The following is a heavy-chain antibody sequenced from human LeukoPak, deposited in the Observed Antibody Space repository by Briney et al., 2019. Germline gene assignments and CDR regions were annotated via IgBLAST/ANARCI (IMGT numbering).Heavy chain of an antibody. Sequence: PSETLSLXCTVSGGSISSYYWSWIRQPAGKGLEWIGRIYHSGSTYYNPSLKSRVTMSVDTSKNQFSLKLSSVTAADTAIYYCARRTYGSNFDYWGQGTLVTVSS. D-gene: IGHD3-10*01. CDR3: ARRTYGSNFDY. CDR1: GGSISSYY. CDR2: IYHSGST. J-gene: IGHJ4*02. V-gene: IGHV4-4*07.